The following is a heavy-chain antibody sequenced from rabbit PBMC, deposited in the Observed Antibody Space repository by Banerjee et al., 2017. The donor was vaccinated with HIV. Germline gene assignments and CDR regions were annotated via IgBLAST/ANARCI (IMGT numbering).Heavy chain of an antibody. CDR1: GFSFNNKYV. CDR3: ARDLAAVTGWNFGL. V-gene: IGHV1S47*01. Sequence: QEQLEESGGDLVKPEGSLTLTCTASGFSFNNKYVMCWVRQAPGKGLEWIGYIDPSDGSTYYASWVNGRFTISSDNAQNTVDLQMNSLTAADTATYFCARDLAAVTGWNFGLWGPGTLVTVS. D-gene: IGHD7-1*01. CDR2: IDPSDGST. J-gene: IGHJ4*01.